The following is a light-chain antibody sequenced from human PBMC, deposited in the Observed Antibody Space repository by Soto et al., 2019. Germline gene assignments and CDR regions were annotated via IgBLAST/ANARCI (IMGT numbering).Light chain of an antibody. CDR2: GAS. V-gene: IGKV3-20*01. CDR1: QSVSSN. CDR3: QQYGSSPPIT. Sequence: EIVMTQSPATLSVSPGERATLSCRASQSVSSNLAWYQQKPGQAPRLLIYGASSRATGIPDRFSGSGSGTDFTLTISSLEPEDFAVYYCQQYGSSPPITFGQGTQLEIK. J-gene: IGKJ5*01.